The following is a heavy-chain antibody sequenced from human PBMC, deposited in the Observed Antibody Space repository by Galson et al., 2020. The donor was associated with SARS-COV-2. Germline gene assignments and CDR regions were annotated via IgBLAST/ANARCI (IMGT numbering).Heavy chain of an antibody. CDR1: GLRASNND. Sequence: GGSLRLSSAASGLRASNNDISWVRQAPGKGLEWVSVIDSGAGPNYADSVKGRFTITRDNSKNTLYLQINNLRAEDQAVYYCARDYYYDSGRYGMDVWGQGTTVTVSS. D-gene: IGHD3-10*01. CDR2: IDSGAGP. CDR3: ARDYYYDSGRYGMDV. J-gene: IGHJ6*02. V-gene: IGHV3-53*01.